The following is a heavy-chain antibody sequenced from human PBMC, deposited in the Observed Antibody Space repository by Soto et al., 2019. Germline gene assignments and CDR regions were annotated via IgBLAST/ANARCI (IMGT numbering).Heavy chain of an antibody. Sequence: GGSLRLSCAASGFTFSSYSMNWVRQAPGKGLEWVSYISSSSSTIYYADSVKGRFTISRDNAKNSLYLQMNSLRDEDTAVYYCARDQPPDERVVVIRGSVPIYYYYGMDVWGQGTTVTVSS. CDR2: ISSSSSTI. D-gene: IGHD3-22*01. J-gene: IGHJ6*02. V-gene: IGHV3-48*02. CDR1: GFTFSSYS. CDR3: ARDQPPDERVVVIRGSVPIYYYYGMDV.